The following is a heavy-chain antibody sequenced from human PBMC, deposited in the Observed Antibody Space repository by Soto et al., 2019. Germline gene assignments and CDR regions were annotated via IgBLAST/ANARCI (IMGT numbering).Heavy chain of an antibody. J-gene: IGHJ6*02. CDR1: GDSISSYY. CDR2: IYYSGTT. D-gene: IGHD3-16*01. V-gene: IGHV4-59*01. Sequence: QVQLQESGPGLVKPSETLSLTCTVSGDSISSYYWSWIRQHPRMGLEWIGYIYYSGTTNYNPSLESRVTMSVATSKNQVSLKLTSVTAADTAVYYCARDRSAPLGPEWVYNYGMDVWGQGTTVTVSS. CDR3: ARDRSAPLGPEWVYNYGMDV.